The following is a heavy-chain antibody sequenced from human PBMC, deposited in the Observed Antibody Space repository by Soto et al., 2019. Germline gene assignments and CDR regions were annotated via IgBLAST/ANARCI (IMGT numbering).Heavy chain of an antibody. CDR2: IYYSGST. D-gene: IGHD3-3*01. V-gene: IGHV4-59*01. CDR3: ARLDYDFWSGPQANYYMDV. CDR1: DGSISSDD. J-gene: IGHJ6*03. Sequence: PSETLSLTCTVSDGSISSDDWSWIRQPPGKGLEWIGYIYYSGSTNYNPSLKSRVTISVDTSKNQFSLKLSSVTAADTAVYYCARLDYDFWSGPQANYYMDVWGKGTTVTVSS.